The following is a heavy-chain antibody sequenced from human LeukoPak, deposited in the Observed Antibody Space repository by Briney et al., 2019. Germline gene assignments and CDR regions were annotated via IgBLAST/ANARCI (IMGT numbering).Heavy chain of an antibody. Sequence: GESLKISCKGSGSSFTTYWIGWVRQMPGKGLEWMGIIYPGDSDTSYSPSFQGQVTISADKSISTAYLQWSSLKASDTAMYYCARHSPLYSYYYMDVWGKGTTVTVSS. CDR2: IYPGDSDT. CDR1: GSSFTTYW. CDR3: ARHSPLYSYYYMDV. V-gene: IGHV5-51*01. J-gene: IGHJ6*03.